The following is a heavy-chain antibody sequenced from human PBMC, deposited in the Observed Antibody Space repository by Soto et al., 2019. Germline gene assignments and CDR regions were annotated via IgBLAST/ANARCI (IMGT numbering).Heavy chain of an antibody. CDR3: ARDLIVDGPDNYAMDV. CDR1: GYSLRVNY. CDR2: INPNSSGT. V-gene: IGHV1-2*02. D-gene: IGHD3-22*01. J-gene: IGHJ6*02. Sequence: ASVKVSCKASGYSLRVNYIHWVLQTPLQWLEWMGCINPNSSGTVYAQKFQGRVTMTRDTSLTTVYMQPNRLTSDDSAVYYCARDLIVDGPDNYAMDVWGQGTTVTVSS.